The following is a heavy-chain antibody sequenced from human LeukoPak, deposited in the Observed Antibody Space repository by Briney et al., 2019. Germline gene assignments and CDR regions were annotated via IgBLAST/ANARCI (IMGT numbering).Heavy chain of an antibody. Sequence: SETLSLTCTVSGYSISSGYYWGWIRQSPGKGLEWIGSIYHSGSTYYNPSLKSRVTISVDTSKNQFSLKLSSVTAADTAVYYCARAGKPVVVAAATPPGFDYWGQGTLVTVSS. J-gene: IGHJ4*02. D-gene: IGHD2-15*01. V-gene: IGHV4-38-2*02. CDR3: ARAGKPVVVAAATPPGFDY. CDR1: GYSISSGYY. CDR2: IYHSGST.